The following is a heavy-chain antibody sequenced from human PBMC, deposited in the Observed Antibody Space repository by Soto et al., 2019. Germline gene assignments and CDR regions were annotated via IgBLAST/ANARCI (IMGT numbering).Heavy chain of an antibody. CDR1: GGSIIRGGYS. J-gene: IGHJ4*02. D-gene: IGHD6-13*01. CDR2: IYSGTT. Sequence: SETLSLTCAVSGGSIIRGGYSWSWIRQPPGKGLEWIGYIYSGTTHYNPSLKSRVTISVDKSKNQFSLKLSSVTAADTAVYYCARGPGIAAAGTGFDYWGQGTLVTVSS. CDR3: ARGPGIAAAGTGFDY. V-gene: IGHV4-30-2*01.